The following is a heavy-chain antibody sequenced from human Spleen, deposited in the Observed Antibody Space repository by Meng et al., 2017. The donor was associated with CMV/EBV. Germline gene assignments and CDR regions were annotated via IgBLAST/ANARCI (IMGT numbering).Heavy chain of an antibody. V-gene: IGHV3-49*04. D-gene: IGHD1-14*01. CDR2: IRSNAYGGTT. Sequence: GGSLRLSCTTSGFTFGDSAMSRVRQAPGKGLEWVGFIRSNAYGGTTEYAASVKGRFTISRDDSKSIAYLQMNSLTTEDTAVYYCMNPESDYWDQGTLVTVSS. J-gene: IGHJ4*02. CDR3: MNPESDY. CDR1: GFTFGDSA.